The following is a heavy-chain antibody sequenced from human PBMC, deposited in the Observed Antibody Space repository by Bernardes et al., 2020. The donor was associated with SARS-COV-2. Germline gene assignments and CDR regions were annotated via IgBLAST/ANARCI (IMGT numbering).Heavy chain of an antibody. Sequence: GGSLRLSCTASGFILSSYEMNWVRQAPGKGLEWVSHIGSSGVPIYYADSVKGRVTMSRDNAKNSLSLQMNRLRADDTAVYYCARKSSSGWHDAFDSWGQGTVVTVAS. V-gene: IGHV3-48*03. CDR3: ARKSSSGWHDAFDS. CDR1: GFILSSYE. CDR2: IGSSGVPI. D-gene: IGHD6-19*01. J-gene: IGHJ3*02.